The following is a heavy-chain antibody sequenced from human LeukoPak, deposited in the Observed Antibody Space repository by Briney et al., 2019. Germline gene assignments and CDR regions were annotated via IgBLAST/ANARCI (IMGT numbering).Heavy chain of an antibody. D-gene: IGHD3-3*01. Sequence: GGSLRLSCAASGFTFSSYSMNWVRQAPGKGLEWVSSISSSSSYIYYADSVKGRFTISRDNAKNSLYLQMNSLRAEDTAVYYYARDKDFGVVRTPNWFDPWGQGTLVTVSS. CDR1: GFTFSSYS. CDR2: ISSSSSYI. CDR3: ARDKDFGVVRTPNWFDP. V-gene: IGHV3-21*01. J-gene: IGHJ5*02.